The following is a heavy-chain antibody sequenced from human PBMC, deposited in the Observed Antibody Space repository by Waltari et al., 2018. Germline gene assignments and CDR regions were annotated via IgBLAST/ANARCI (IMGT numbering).Heavy chain of an antibody. CDR1: GGSISSGSYY. V-gene: IGHV4-61*09. D-gene: IGHD6-19*01. CDR2: IYTSGST. CDR3: ARSSGWYYFDY. Sequence: QVQLQESGPGLVKPSQTLALTCTVSGGSISSGSYYWSGIRQPAGKGLEWIGYIYTSGSTPYHPALMRRVTTSVDTSKNQFSLKLSSVTAADTAVYSCARSSGWYYFDYWGQGTLVTVSS. J-gene: IGHJ4*02.